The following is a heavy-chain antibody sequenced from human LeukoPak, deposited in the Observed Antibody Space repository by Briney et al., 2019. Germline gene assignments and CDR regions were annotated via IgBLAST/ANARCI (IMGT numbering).Heavy chain of an antibody. D-gene: IGHD5-12*01. CDR1: GFTFSSYG. V-gene: IGHV3-23*01. J-gene: IGHJ4*02. CDR3: AKRRGYSYGELDY. Sequence: PGGSLRLSCGASGFTFSSYGMSWVRQAPGKGLEWVSAISDSGGSTYYADSVKGRFTISRDNSKNMVYLQMNSLSADDTAVYYCAKRRGYSYGELDYWGQGTLVTVSS. CDR2: ISDSGGST.